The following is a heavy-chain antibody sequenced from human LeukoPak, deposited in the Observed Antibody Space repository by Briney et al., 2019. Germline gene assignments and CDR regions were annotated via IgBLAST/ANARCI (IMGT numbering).Heavy chain of an antibody. CDR2: ISYDGSNK. CDR1: GFTFSSYG. V-gene: IGHV3-30*19. CDR3: AGEDVRVATIGLDY. D-gene: IGHD5-12*01. J-gene: IGHJ4*02. Sequence: GGSLRLSCAASGFTFSSYGMHWVRQAPGKGLEWVAVISYDGSNKYYADSVKGRFTISRDNSKNTLYLQMNSLRAEDTAVYYCAGEDVRVATIGLDYWGQGTLVTVSS.